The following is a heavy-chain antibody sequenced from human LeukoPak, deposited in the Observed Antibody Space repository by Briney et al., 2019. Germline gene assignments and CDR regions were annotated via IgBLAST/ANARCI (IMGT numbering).Heavy chain of an antibody. Sequence: SETLSLTCAVYGGSFSGYYWSWIRQPPGKGLEWIGEINHSGSTNYNPSLKSRVTISVDTSKNQFSLKLSSVTAADTAVYYCARLPSRYGSGSYYRRVYFDYWGQGTLVTVSS. D-gene: IGHD3-10*01. J-gene: IGHJ4*02. V-gene: IGHV4-34*01. CDR1: GGSFSGYY. CDR2: INHSGST. CDR3: ARLPSRYGSGSYYRRVYFDY.